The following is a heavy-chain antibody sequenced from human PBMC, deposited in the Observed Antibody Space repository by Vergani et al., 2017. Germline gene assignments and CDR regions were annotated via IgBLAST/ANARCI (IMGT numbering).Heavy chain of an antibody. CDR3: AKELHGVFADYFDY. V-gene: IGHV3-23*04. CDR1: GFTFSSYA. J-gene: IGHJ4*02. D-gene: IGHD4-17*01. Sequence: EVQLVESGGGLVQPGGSLRLSCAASGFTFSSYAMGWVRQAPGKGLEWVSFISVSGDSTYYADSVQGRFTITRDNSKNTLDLQMNSLRAEDTAVYYCAKELHGVFADYFDYWGQGTLVTVCS. CDR2: ISVSGDST.